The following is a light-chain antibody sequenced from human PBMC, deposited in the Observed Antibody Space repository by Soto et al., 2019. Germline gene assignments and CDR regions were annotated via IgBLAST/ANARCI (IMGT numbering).Light chain of an antibody. CDR2: EVS. V-gene: IGLV2-8*01. J-gene: IGLJ2*01. CDR1: SSDVGEENY. Sequence: QSVLTQPPSASGSPGQSVTITCSGTSSDVGEENYVSWYQQHPDKVPKLILYEVSKRPSGVPDRFSGSRSGNTASLTVSGLQAEDEADYYCSSFAGSPVVFGGGTKLTVL. CDR3: SSFAGSPVV.